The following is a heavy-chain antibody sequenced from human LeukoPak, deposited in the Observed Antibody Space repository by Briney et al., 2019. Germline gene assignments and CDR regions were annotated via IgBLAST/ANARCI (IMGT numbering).Heavy chain of an antibody. Sequence: SETLSLTCAVYGGSFSGYCWSWIRQPPGKGLEWIGEINHSGSTNYNPSLKSRVTISVDTSKNQFSLKLSSVTAADTAVYYCASVSVATDSFDYWGQGTLVTVSS. J-gene: IGHJ4*02. CDR3: ASVSVATDSFDY. CDR2: INHSGST. D-gene: IGHD5-12*01. CDR1: GGSFSGYC. V-gene: IGHV4-34*01.